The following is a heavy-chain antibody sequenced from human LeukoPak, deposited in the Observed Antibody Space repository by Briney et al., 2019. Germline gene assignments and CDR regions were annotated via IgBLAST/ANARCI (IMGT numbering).Heavy chain of an antibody. V-gene: IGHV1-18*01. CDR2: ISTYTGRA. CDR1: VYRFNVYD. Sequence: ASVKVSCKTSVYRFNVYDILWVRQAPGHGLDYVGWISTYTGRANYAQKFQGRVSVITDTSTSTAYLELTNLTSSDTGLYYCARADGTNSGTNAFDVWGLGTMVRLAS. CDR3: ARADGTNSGTNAFDV. J-gene: IGHJ3*01. D-gene: IGHD4-23*01.